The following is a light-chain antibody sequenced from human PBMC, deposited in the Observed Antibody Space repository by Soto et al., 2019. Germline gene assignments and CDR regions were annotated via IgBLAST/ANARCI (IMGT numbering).Light chain of an antibody. J-gene: IGLJ3*02. CDR2: NNN. Sequence: QSVLTQPPSASGTPGQRVTISCSGSSSNIGSNTVNWYQQLPGTAPKLLIHNNNQRPSGVPDRFSGSKSGTSASLANSGLRSEDEAHYYCAAWDDSLNARVFGGGTKVTVL. V-gene: IGLV1-44*01. CDR3: AAWDDSLNARV. CDR1: SSNIGSNT.